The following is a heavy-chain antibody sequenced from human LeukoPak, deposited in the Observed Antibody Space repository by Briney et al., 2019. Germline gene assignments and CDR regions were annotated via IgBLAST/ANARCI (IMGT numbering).Heavy chain of an antibody. CDR2: IIPIFGTA. Sequence: GASVKVSCKASGGTFSSYAISWVRQAPGQGLEWMGGIIPIFGTANYAQKFQGRVTITADESTSTAYMELSSLRSEDTAVYYCALESKPYYDIFNPPYYYYYYMDVWGKGTTVTISS. D-gene: IGHD3-9*01. CDR3: ALESKPYYDIFNPPYYYYYYMDV. J-gene: IGHJ6*03. V-gene: IGHV1-69*13. CDR1: GGTFSSYA.